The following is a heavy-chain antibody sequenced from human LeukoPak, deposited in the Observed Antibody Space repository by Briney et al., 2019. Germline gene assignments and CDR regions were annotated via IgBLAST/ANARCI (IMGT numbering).Heavy chain of an antibody. D-gene: IGHD4-17*01. Sequence: PGGSLRLSCAASGFTFSSYGMHWVRQAPGKGLEWVAVIWYDGSNKYYADSVKGRFTISRDNSKNTLYLQLNSLTVGDTAMYYCARDRDGDEDFDYWGRGTLVTVSS. V-gene: IGHV3-33*01. CDR2: IWYDGSNK. J-gene: IGHJ4*02. CDR3: ARDRDGDEDFDY. CDR1: GFTFSSYG.